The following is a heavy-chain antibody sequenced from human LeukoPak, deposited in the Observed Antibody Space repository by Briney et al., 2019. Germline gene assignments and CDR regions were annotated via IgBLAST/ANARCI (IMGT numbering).Heavy chain of an antibody. D-gene: IGHD6-13*01. CDR3: ARQGTGIAAAGTYDY. V-gene: IGHV5-51*01. CDR2: IYPGDSDT. CDR1: GYSLTNYW. Sequence: GESLKISCKGSGYSLTNYWIGWVRQMPGKGLEWMGIIYPGDSDTRYSPSFQGQVTISADRSISAAYLQWSSLKASDTAMYYCARQGTGIAAAGTYDYWGQGTLVTVSS. J-gene: IGHJ4*02.